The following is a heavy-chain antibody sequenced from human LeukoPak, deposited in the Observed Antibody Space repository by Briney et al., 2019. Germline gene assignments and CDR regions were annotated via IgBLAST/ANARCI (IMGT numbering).Heavy chain of an antibody. Sequence: ASVKVSCKASGYTFTGYYMHWVRQAPGQGLEWMGWINPNSGGTNYAQKFQGRVTMTRDTSISTAYMELSRLRSDDTAVYYCVRDLSTYGDYLYYFDYWGQGTLVTVSS. CDR2: INPNSGGT. V-gene: IGHV1-2*02. CDR1: GYTFTGYY. CDR3: VRDLSTYGDYLYYFDY. D-gene: IGHD4-17*01. J-gene: IGHJ4*02.